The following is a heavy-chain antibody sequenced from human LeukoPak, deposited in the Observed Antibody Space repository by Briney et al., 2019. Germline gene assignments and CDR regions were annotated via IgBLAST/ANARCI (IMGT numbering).Heavy chain of an antibody. D-gene: IGHD1-26*01. V-gene: IGHV3-9*01. CDR1: GFTFDDYA. CDR3: AKDKLGGSYYEGAFDI. CDR2: ITWNSGSI. J-gene: IGHJ3*02. Sequence: GGSLRLSCAASGFTFDDYAMHWVRQAPGKGLEWVSGITWNSGSIGYADSVKGRLTISRDNAKSPLYLHMDSLRAEDTALYYCAKDKLGGSYYEGAFDIWGQRTMVTVSS.